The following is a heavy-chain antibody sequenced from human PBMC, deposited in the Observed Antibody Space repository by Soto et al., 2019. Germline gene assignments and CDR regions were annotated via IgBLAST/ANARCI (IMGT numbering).Heavy chain of an antibody. Sequence: QVQLVESGGGVVQPGRSLRLSCAASGFTFSSYAMHWVRQAPGKGLEWVAVILCDGSNKYYADSVKGRFTISRDNSKNTLYLQMNSLRAEDTAVYYCAREYSSGWNPQFDYWGQGTLVTVSS. D-gene: IGHD6-19*01. CDR3: AREYSSGWNPQFDY. CDR1: GFTFSSYA. J-gene: IGHJ4*02. CDR2: ILCDGSNK. V-gene: IGHV3-30-3*01.